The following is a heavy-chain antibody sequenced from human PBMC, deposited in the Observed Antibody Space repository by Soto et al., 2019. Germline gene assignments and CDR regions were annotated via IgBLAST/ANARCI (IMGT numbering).Heavy chain of an antibody. CDR1: GYTFTSYG. D-gene: IGHD3-3*01. V-gene: IGHV1-18*01. J-gene: IGHJ5*02. Sequence: GSVKVSCKASGYTFTSYGISWVRQAPGQGLEWMGWISAYNGNTNYAQKLQGRVTMTTDTSTSTAYMELRSLRSDDTAVYYCAGDMTITYYDFWSGSNWFDPWGQGTLVTVSS. CDR2: ISAYNGNT. CDR3: AGDMTITYYDFWSGSNWFDP.